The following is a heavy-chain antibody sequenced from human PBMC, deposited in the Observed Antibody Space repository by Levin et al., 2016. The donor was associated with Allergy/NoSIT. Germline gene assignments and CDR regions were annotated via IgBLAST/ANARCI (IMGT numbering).Heavy chain of an antibody. CDR3: ARGSGDYNNHHGMDV. CDR2: INPNSGGT. CDR1: GYTFTGYY. J-gene: IGHJ6*02. Sequence: ASVKVSCKASGYTFTGYYMHWVRQAPGQGLEWMGWINPNSGGTNYAQKFQGWVTMTRDTSISTAYMELSRLRSDDTAVYYCARGSGDYNNHHGMDVWGQGTTVTVSS. D-gene: IGHD4-17*01. V-gene: IGHV1-2*04.